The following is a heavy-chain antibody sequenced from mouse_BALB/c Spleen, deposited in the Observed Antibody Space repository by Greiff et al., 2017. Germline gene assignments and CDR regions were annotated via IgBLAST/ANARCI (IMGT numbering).Heavy chain of an antibody. CDR2: ISSGGST. D-gene: IGHD1-1*01. J-gene: IGHJ3*01. CDR3: ARGRYYYGSSPFAY. CDR1: GFTFSSYA. Sequence: EVHLVESGGGLVKPGGSLKLSCAASGFTFSSYAMSWVRQTPEKRLEWVASISSGGSTYYPDSVKGRFTISRDNARNILYLQMSSLRSEDTAMYYCARGRYYYGSSPFAYWGQGTLVTVSA. V-gene: IGHV5-6-5*01.